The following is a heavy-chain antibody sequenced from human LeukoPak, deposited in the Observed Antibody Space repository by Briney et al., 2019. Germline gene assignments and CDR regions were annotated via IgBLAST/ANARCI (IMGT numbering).Heavy chain of an antibody. V-gene: IGHV1-2*02. Sequence: GASVKVSCKASGYTFTGYFMHWVRQAPGQGLEWMGWINPNSGGTNYAQKFQGRVTMTGDTSISTAYMDLSSLRSDDTAVYYCARLEGYSSSSGGHGWFDPWGQGTLVTVSS. CDR1: GYTFTGYF. J-gene: IGHJ5*02. CDR2: INPNSGGT. CDR3: ARLEGYSSSSGGHGWFDP. D-gene: IGHD6-6*01.